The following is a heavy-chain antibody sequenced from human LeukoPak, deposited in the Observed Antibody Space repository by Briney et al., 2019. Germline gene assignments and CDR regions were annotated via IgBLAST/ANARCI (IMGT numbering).Heavy chain of an antibody. CDR3: ARRDYCTSTSCYESYNWFDP. Sequence: PSETLSLTCAVYGGSFGGYYWSWIRQPPGKGLEWIGEINHSGSTNYSPSLKSRLTISVDTSNNQFSLRLSSVTAADTAVYYCARRDYCTSTSCYESYNWFDPWGQGTLVTVSS. D-gene: IGHD2-2*01. CDR1: GGSFGGYY. V-gene: IGHV4-34*01. CDR2: INHSGST. J-gene: IGHJ5*02.